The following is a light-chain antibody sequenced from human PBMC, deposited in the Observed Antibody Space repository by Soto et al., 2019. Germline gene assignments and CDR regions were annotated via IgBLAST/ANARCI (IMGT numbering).Light chain of an antibody. CDR2: EDN. J-gene: IGLJ2*01. Sequence: NFMLTQPHSVSESPGKTVTISCTRSSGNIASYYVQWYQQRPGSAPTTVIYEDNQRPSGVPDRFSGSIDSSSNSASLTISGLKTDDEADYYCQSYEGTNSVVFGGGTKLTVL. CDR3: QSYEGTNSVV. CDR1: SGNIASYY. V-gene: IGLV6-57*03.